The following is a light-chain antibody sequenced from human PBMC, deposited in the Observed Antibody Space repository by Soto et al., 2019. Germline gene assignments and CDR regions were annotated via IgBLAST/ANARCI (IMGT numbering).Light chain of an antibody. CDR3: QKINRWPNIT. CDR2: GAS. Sequence: EIVMKQSPAIVSVSPGEGASLSCRASENVRTKVGWYQQKAGQAPRLLIYGASTRATGVPDRFSGSGSGTQFTLTIRRLKSEDSAVYFGQKINRWPNITVGQVGRRELK. J-gene: IGKJ5*01. CDR1: ENVRTK. V-gene: IGKV3-15*01.